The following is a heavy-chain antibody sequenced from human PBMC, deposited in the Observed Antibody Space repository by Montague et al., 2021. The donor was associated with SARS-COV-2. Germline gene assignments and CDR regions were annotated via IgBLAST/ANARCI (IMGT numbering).Heavy chain of an antibody. Sequence: SETLSLTCSVSGGSISSSSHYWAWLRQPPGRRLEWIGTIYYSGTTLYHPSLKSRITMSVDTSDNQFSLQLNPVSATDTAIYYCARAQMAVTEYYPDYWGQGILVTVSS. D-gene: IGHD2/OR15-2a*01. CDR1: GGSISSSSHY. CDR2: IYYSGTT. CDR3: ARAQMAVTEYYPDY. V-gene: IGHV4-39*01. J-gene: IGHJ4*02.